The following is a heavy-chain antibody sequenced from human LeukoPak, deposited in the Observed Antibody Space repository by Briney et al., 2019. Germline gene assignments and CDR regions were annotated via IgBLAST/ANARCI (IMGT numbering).Heavy chain of an antibody. V-gene: IGHV3-9*01. CDR2: ISWNSGSI. D-gene: IGHD2-2*01. CDR3: AKGSIVVVPAPFDY. J-gene: IGHJ4*02. CDR1: GFTFDDYA. Sequence: GRSLRLSCAASGFTFDDYAMHWVRQAPGKGLEWVSGISWNSGSIGYADSVKGRFTISRDNAKNSLYLQMNSLRAEDTALYYCAKGSIVVVPAPFDYWGQGTLVTVSS.